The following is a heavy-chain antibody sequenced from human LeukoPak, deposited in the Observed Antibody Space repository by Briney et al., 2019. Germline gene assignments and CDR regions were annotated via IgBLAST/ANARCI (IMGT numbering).Heavy chain of an antibody. V-gene: IGHV3-7*01. CDR2: INQDGSEK. J-gene: IGHJ4*02. CDR3: AREGPGEYFDY. Sequence: GGSLRLSCAASGFTFSSHWMNWVRQAPGKGLEWVANINQDGSEKYYVDSVKGRFTISRDNGKNSLYLQLNSLRAEDTAVYYCAREGPGEYFDYWGQGTLVTVSS. D-gene: IGHD3-10*01. CDR1: GFTFSSHW.